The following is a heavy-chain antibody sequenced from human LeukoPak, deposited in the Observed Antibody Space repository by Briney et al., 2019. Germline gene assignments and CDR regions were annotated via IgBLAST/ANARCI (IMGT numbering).Heavy chain of an antibody. V-gene: IGHV4-34*01. J-gene: IGHJ6*04. CDR2: INHSGST. D-gene: IGHD3-10*01. CDR1: GGSFSGYY. CDR3: ARPFGNYYGSGSYNHYGMDV. Sequence: SETLSPTCAVNGGSFSGYYWSWIRQPPGKGLHWIGEINHSGSTNYNPSLKSRVTISVDTSKNQFSLKLSSVTAADTAVYYCARPFGNYYGSGSYNHYGMDVWGKGTTVTVSS.